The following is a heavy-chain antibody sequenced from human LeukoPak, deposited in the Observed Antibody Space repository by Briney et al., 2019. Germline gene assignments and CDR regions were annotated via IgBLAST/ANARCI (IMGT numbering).Heavy chain of an antibody. V-gene: IGHV4-38-2*02. J-gene: IGHJ4*02. D-gene: IGHD2-2*01. Sequence: SETLSLTCTVSGYSISSGYYWGWIRQPPVKGLEWIGSIYHSGSTYYNPSLKSRVTISVDTSKNQFSPKLSSVTAADTAVYYCARGSPPDYCSSTSCYDEYWGRGTLVTVSS. CDR1: GYSISSGYY. CDR2: IYHSGST. CDR3: ARGSPPDYCSSTSCYDEY.